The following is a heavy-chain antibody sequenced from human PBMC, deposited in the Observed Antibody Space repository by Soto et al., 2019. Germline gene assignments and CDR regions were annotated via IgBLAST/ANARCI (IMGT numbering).Heavy chain of an antibody. CDR2: ISAYNGNT. Sequence: QVQLVQSGAEVKKPGASVKVSCKASGYTFTSYGISWVRQAPGQGLEWMGWISAYNGNTNYAQKLQGRVTMTTDTPTSTASMERRSLRSDDTAVYYCARANYYGSGNNWFDPWGQGTLVTVSS. CDR3: ARANYYGSGNNWFDP. V-gene: IGHV1-18*01. D-gene: IGHD3-10*01. J-gene: IGHJ5*02. CDR1: GYTFTSYG.